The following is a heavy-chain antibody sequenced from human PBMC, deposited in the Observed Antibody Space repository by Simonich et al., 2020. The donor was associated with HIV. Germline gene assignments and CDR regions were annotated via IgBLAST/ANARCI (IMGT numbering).Heavy chain of an antibody. CDR2: FDPEDGEI. CDR3: AIEQYALDI. V-gene: IGHV1-24*01. J-gene: IGHJ3*02. Sequence: QVQLVQSGAEVKKPGASVKVSCKVSGHTLIELSIHWVRQAPGKGLEWMGGFDPEDGEIIYAQKFQGRVTMTEDTSTDTAYMELSSLKFDDTAVYYCAIEQYALDIWGQGTMVTVSS. CDR1: GHTLIELS.